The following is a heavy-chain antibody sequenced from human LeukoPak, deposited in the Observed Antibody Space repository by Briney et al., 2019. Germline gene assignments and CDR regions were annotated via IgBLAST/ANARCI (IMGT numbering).Heavy chain of an antibody. D-gene: IGHD2-2*02. CDR1: GGSISSGSYY. Sequence: PSETLSLTCTVSGGSISSGSYYWSWIRQPAGKGLEWIERIYTSGSTNYNPSLKSRVTISVDTSKNQFSLKLSSVTAADTAVYYCARSRYQLLYGLFDPWGQGTLVTVSS. CDR3: ARSRYQLLYGLFDP. J-gene: IGHJ5*02. CDR2: IYTSGST. V-gene: IGHV4-61*02.